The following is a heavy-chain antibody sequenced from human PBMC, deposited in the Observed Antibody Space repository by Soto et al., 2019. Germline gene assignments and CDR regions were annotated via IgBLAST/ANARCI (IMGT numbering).Heavy chain of an antibody. V-gene: IGHV3-48*01. CDR2: IGTSTSTV. J-gene: IGHJ4*02. Sequence: EVQLVEPGGGLVQPGGSLRLSCTASGFTFSDYSMNWVRQAPGKGLEWASYIGTSTSTVYYADSVEGRFSISRDNAKNSLYLQMDGLRAEDTAVYYCARDSAYPFDYWGQGILVTVSP. CDR3: ARDSAYPFDY. CDR1: GFTFSDYS.